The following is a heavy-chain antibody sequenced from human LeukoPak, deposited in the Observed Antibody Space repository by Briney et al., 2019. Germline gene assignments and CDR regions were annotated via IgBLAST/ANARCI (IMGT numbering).Heavy chain of an antibody. V-gene: IGHV4-39*07. CDR2: IYYSGTT. D-gene: IGHD1-14*01. CDR1: GGSISSSSYY. J-gene: IGHJ4*02. Sequence: PSETLSLTCTVSGGSISSSSYYWGWIRQPPGKGLEWIGSIYYSGTTYYNPSLKSRVTISVDTSKNQFSLKLSSVTAADTAVYYCARDTTGSFDYWGQGNLVTVSS. CDR3: ARDTTGSFDY.